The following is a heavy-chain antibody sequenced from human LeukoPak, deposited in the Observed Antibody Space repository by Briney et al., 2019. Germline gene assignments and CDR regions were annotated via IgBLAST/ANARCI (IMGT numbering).Heavy chain of an antibody. CDR1: GYTFTGYY. D-gene: IGHD3-22*01. J-gene: IGHJ4*02. V-gene: IGHV1-2*02. CDR3: AIEDSSGYDY. Sequence: GASVKVSCKASGYTFTGYYMHCVRQAPGQGLEWMGWINPNSGGTNYAQNFQGRVTMTRDTSISTAYMEVSRLRSDDTAVYYCAIEDSSGYDYWGQGTLVTVSS. CDR2: INPNSGGT.